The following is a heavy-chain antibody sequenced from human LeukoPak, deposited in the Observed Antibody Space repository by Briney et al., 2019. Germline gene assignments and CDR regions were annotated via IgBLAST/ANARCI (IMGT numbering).Heavy chain of an antibody. D-gene: IGHD3-16*01. Sequence: GGSLRLSCAASGFTFSNYGMHWVRQAPGKGLEWVAFIRYDGSNKYYADSVKGRFTISRDNSKNTLYLQMNSLRAEDTAVYYCAKDPGPLGYYFDYWGQGTLVTVSS. V-gene: IGHV3-30*02. CDR1: GFTFSNYG. CDR2: IRYDGSNK. CDR3: AKDPGPLGYYFDY. J-gene: IGHJ4*02.